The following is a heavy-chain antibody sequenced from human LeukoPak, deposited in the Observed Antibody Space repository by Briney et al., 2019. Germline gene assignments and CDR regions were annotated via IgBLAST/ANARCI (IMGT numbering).Heavy chain of an antibody. V-gene: IGHV3-11*06. Sequence: GGSLRLSCAASGFIFSDYYMSWIRQAPGKGLEWVSSISSSSSYIYYADSVKGRFTISRDNAKNSLYLQMNSLRVEDTAVYYCARGGGGYVVGTAFDYWGQGTLVTVSS. CDR1: GFIFSDYY. D-gene: IGHD5-12*01. CDR2: ISSSSSYI. J-gene: IGHJ4*02. CDR3: ARGGGGYVVGTAFDY.